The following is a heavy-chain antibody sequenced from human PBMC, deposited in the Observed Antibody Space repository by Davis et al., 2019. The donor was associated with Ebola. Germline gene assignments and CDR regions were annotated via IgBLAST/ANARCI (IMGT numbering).Heavy chain of an antibody. CDR3: ARSRTDYYGSGSYYYYGMDV. D-gene: IGHD3-10*01. CDR1: GYSISSGYY. J-gene: IGHJ6*02. V-gene: IGHV4-38-2*02. CDR2: IYHSGST. Sequence: PSETLSLTCTVSGYSISSGYYWGWIRQPPGKGLEWFGSIYHSGSTYYNPSLKSRVTISVDTSKNQISLKLSSVTAADTAVYYCARSRTDYYGSGSYYYYGMDVWGQGTTVTVSS.